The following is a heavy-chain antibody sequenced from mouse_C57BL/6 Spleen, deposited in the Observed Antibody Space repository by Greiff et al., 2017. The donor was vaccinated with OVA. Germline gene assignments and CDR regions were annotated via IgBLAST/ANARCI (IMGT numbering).Heavy chain of an antibody. CDR2: IYPRSGNT. J-gene: IGHJ4*01. CDR1: GYTFTSYG. D-gene: IGHD3-2*02. Sequence: VQRVESGAELARPGASVKLSCKASGYTFTSYGISWVKQRTGQGLEWIGEIYPRSGNTYYNEKFKGKATLTADKSSSTAYMELRSLTSEDSAVYFCARGGSSNYYAMDYWGQGTSVTVSS. CDR3: ARGGSSNYYAMDY. V-gene: IGHV1-81*01.